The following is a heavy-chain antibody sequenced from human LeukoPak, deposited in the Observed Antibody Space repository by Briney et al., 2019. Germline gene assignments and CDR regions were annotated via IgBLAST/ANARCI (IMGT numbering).Heavy chain of an antibody. V-gene: IGHV1-8*03. CDR1: GYTFTSYD. CDR2: MNPNSGNT. Sequence: ASVRVSCKASGYTFTSYDINWVRQATGQGLEWMGWMNPNSGNTGYAQKFQGRVTITTDESTSTAYMELSSLGSEDTAVYYCARVPDYDFWSGPPGFDPWGQGTLVTVSS. J-gene: IGHJ5*02. CDR3: ARVPDYDFWSGPPGFDP. D-gene: IGHD3-3*01.